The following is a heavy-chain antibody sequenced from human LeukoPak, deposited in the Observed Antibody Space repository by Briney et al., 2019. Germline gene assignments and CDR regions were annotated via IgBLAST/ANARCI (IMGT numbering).Heavy chain of an antibody. J-gene: IGHJ6*03. CDR1: GYTFTSYD. Sequence: ASVKVSCKASGYTFTSYDINWVRQATEQGLEWMGWMNPNSGNTGYAQKFQGRVTMTRNTSISTAYMELSSLRSEDTAVYYCARGIYGSGSLWYYYYYYMDVWGKGTTVTISS. D-gene: IGHD3-10*01. CDR2: MNPNSGNT. V-gene: IGHV1-8*01. CDR3: ARGIYGSGSLWYYYYYYMDV.